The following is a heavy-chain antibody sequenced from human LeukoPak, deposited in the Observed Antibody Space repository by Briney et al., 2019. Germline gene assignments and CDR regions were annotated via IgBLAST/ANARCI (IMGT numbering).Heavy chain of an antibody. CDR1: GYTFTGYY. V-gene: IGHV1-2*02. Sequence: ASVKVSCKASGYTFTGYYMHWVRQAPGQGLEWMGWINPNSGGTNYAQKFQGRVNMTRDTSISTAYMELSRLRSDDTAVYYCARGSITIFGVVIRTVFDPWGQGTLVTVSS. D-gene: IGHD3-3*01. CDR3: ARGSITIFGVVIRTVFDP. J-gene: IGHJ5*02. CDR2: INPNSGGT.